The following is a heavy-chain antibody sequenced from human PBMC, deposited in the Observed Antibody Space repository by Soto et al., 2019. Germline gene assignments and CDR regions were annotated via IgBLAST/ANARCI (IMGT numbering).Heavy chain of an antibody. CDR1: GGSISSSSYY. CDR3: ARSEGSNYYSVHYYFDY. Sequence: QLQLQESGPGLVKPSETLSLTCTVSGGSISSSSYYWGWIRQPPGKGLEWIGSIYYSGSTYYNPSLKSRVTISVDTSKNQFSLKLSSVTAADTAVYYCARSEGSNYYSVHYYFDYWGQGTLVTVSS. CDR2: IYYSGST. V-gene: IGHV4-39*01. D-gene: IGHD4-4*01. J-gene: IGHJ4*02.